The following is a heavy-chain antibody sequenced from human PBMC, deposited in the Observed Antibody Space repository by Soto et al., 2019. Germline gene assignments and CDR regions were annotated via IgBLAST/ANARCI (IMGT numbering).Heavy chain of an antibody. J-gene: IGHJ6*02. CDR3: ARLLGGVVMEGYFSGMDV. D-gene: IGHD3-3*01. CDR1: GVSIGSSSAY. V-gene: IGHV4-39*01. CDR2: IYYSGST. Sequence: SETLSLTCTVSGVSIGSSSAYWRWIRKPPGQGLEWIGTIYYSGSTYYNPSLSSRLIISADTAKNQFSLKLSSVTAADTAVYSCARLLGGVVMEGYFSGMDVWGQGTMVTVSS.